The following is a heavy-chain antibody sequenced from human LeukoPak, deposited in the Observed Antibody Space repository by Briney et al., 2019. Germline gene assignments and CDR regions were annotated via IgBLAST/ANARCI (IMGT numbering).Heavy chain of an antibody. CDR2: IFHSGST. J-gene: IGHJ4*02. CDR3: ARDIGAAAGFNYFDY. V-gene: IGHV4-4*02. CDR1: GGSISSSNW. Sequence: SETLSLTCAVSGGSISSSNWWSWVRQPPGKGLEWIGEIFHSGSTNYNPSLKSRVTISVDKSKNQFSLRLSSVTAADTAVYYCARDIGAAAGFNYFDYWGQGTLVTVSS. D-gene: IGHD6-13*01.